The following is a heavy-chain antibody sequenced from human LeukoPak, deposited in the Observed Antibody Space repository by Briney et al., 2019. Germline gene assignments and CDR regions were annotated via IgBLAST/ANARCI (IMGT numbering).Heavy chain of an antibody. D-gene: IGHD6-19*01. CDR3: ARDDSSGWYSD. J-gene: IGHJ4*02. CDR2: DGHT. V-gene: IGHV4-61*01. Sequence: ASETLSLTCTVSGGSVSSGYFHWSWIRQAPGKGLEWIGHDGHTNYNPSLKSRVTISVDTSKNQFSLKLSSVTAADTAVYYCARDDSSGWYSDWGQGTLVTVSS. CDR1: GGSVSSGYFH.